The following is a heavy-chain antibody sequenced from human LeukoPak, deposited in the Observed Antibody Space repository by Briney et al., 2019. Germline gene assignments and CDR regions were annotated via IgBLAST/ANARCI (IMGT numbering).Heavy chain of an antibody. D-gene: IGHD3/OR15-3a*01. CDR1: GYTFTNYY. CDR3: ARGGLPARSWFDP. CDR2: IVPDTGGV. J-gene: IGHJ5*02. Sequence: ASVKVSCKTSGYTFTNYYVHWVRQAPGQGLEWMGYIVPDTGGVDYDQRFQGRVTMTRDKSISTVYMELSSLKSDDTAVYYCARGGLPARSWFDPWGQGTLVTVSS. V-gene: IGHV1-2*02.